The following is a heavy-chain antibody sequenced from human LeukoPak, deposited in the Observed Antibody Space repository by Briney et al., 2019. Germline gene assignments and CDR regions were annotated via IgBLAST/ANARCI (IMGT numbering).Heavy chain of an antibody. V-gene: IGHV3-7*01. D-gene: IGHD6-6*01. CDR3: ARVYHSTSGRAIDY. CDR2: IKQDGSEK. Sequence: GGSLRLSCAASGFTFSNYWMSWVRQAPGKGLEWVANIKQDGSEKYYVDSVKGRFIISRDNANNALYLQMNSLRAEDTAVYYCARVYHSTSGRAIDYWGQGTLVTVSS. CDR1: GFTFSNYW. J-gene: IGHJ4*02.